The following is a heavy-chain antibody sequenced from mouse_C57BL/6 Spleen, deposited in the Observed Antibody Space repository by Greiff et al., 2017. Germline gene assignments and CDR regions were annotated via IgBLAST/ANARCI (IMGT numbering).Heavy chain of an antibody. CDR1: GFTFSSYG. CDR3: ARKSTTVVEDAMDD. J-gene: IGHJ4*01. V-gene: IGHV5-6*01. CDR2: ISSGGSYT. D-gene: IGHD1-1*01. Sequence: EVKVVESGGDLVKPGGSLKLSCAASGFTFSSYGMSWVRQTPDKRLEWVATISSGGSYTYYPDSVKGRFTISRDNAKNTLYLQMSSLKSEDTAMYYCARKSTTVVEDAMDDWGQGTSVTVSS.